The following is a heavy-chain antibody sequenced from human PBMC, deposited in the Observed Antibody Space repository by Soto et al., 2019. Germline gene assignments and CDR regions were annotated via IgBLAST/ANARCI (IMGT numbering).Heavy chain of an antibody. CDR2: ISAYSGHT. Sequence: VQLVQSGAELKKSGASVKVSCQTSGYSFTTYGTAWVRHAPGQGLEWIGWISAYSGHTNYAQDFQGRVTMTTDTATSTAYMELRSLRSDDTAVYYCTRGRGSSSWYEISHYFDSWGQGTPVTVSS. CDR3: TRGRGSSSWYEISHYFDS. V-gene: IGHV1-18*01. J-gene: IGHJ4*02. D-gene: IGHD6-13*01. CDR1: GYSFTTYG.